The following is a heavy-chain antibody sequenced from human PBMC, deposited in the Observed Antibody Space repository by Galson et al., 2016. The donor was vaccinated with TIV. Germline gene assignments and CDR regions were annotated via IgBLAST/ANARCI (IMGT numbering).Heavy chain of an antibody. CDR1: GGIFTNYA. Sequence: SVKVFCKASGGIFTNYAISWVRQAPGQGLEWMGRIIPMFGSANYAQKFQGRVKITTDEVKTTTYMELSSLRSEDTAMYFCARAPQIYDDWFDSWGQGTLVIVSS. V-gene: IGHV1-69*05. CDR2: IIPMFGSA. D-gene: IGHD3-16*01. CDR3: ARAPQIYDDWFDS. J-gene: IGHJ5*01.